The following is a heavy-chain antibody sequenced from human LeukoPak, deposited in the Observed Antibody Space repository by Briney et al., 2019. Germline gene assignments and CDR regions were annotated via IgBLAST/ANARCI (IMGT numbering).Heavy chain of an antibody. CDR3: ARMTTGHDY. Sequence: SEALSLTCGVSGTSFTSYYWSWIRQTPGKGLEWIGEVNHSGYTNMNPSLKSRVTISVDTSKNQFSLMMTSVTAADTAVYFCARMTTGHDYWGQGTLVTVSS. CDR1: GTSFTSYY. V-gene: IGHV4-34*01. D-gene: IGHD4-17*01. J-gene: IGHJ4*02. CDR2: VNHSGYT.